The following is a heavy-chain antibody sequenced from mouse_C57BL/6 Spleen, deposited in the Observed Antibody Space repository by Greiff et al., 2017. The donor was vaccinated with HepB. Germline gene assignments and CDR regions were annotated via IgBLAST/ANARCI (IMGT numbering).Heavy chain of an antibody. CDR3: ARRGWDPYYFDY. V-gene: IGHV5-9*01. CDR2: ISGGGGNT. CDR1: GFTFSSYT. D-gene: IGHD4-1*01. J-gene: IGHJ2*01. Sequence: DVKLVESGGGLVKPGGSLKLSCAASGFTFSSYTMSWVRQTPEKRLEWVATISGGGGNTYYPDSVKGRFTISRDNAKNTLYLQMSSLRSEDTALYYWARRGWDPYYFDYWGQGTTLTVSS.